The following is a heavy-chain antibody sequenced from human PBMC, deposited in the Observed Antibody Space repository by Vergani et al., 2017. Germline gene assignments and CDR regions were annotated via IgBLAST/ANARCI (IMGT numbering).Heavy chain of an antibody. Sequence: EVQLLESGGGLVQPGGSLRLSCAASGFTFSSYAMSWVRQAPGKGLEWVSAISGSGGSTYYPDSVKGRFTISRDNSKNTLYLQMNSLRAEDTAVYYCAKDRRDTAMVSHYYYYYYMDVWGKGTTVTVSS. J-gene: IGHJ6*03. CDR2: ISGSGGST. V-gene: IGHV3-23*01. D-gene: IGHD5-18*01. CDR3: AKDRRDTAMVSHYYYYYYMDV. CDR1: GFTFSSYA.